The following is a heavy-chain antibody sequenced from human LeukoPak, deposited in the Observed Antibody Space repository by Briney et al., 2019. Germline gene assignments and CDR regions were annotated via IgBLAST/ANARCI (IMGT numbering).Heavy chain of an antibody. CDR2: IYYSGST. Sequence: PSETLSLTCTVSGGSISSYYWSWIRQPPGKGLEWIGYIYYSGSTNYNPSLKSRVTISVDTSKNQFSLKLSSVTAADTAVYYCARSGHCSSTSCYLLSDYWGQGTLVTVSS. J-gene: IGHJ4*02. D-gene: IGHD2-2*01. V-gene: IGHV4-59*01. CDR3: ARSGHCSSTSCYLLSDY. CDR1: GGSISSYY.